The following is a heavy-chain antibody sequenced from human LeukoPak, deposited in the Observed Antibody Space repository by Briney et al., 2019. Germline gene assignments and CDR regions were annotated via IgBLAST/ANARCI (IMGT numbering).Heavy chain of an antibody. CDR3: AREKAVAGSSPFDY. Sequence: ASVKVSCKASGGTFSSYAISWVRQAPGQGLEWMGGIIPIFGTANYAQKFQGRVTITADESTSTAYMELSSLRSEDTAVYHCAREKAVAGSSPFDYWGQGTLVTVSS. J-gene: IGHJ4*02. D-gene: IGHD6-19*01. V-gene: IGHV1-69*01. CDR1: GGTFSSYA. CDR2: IIPIFGTA.